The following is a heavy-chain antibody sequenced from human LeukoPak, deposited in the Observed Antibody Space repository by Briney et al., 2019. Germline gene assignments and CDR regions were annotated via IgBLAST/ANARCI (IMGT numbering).Heavy chain of an antibody. D-gene: IGHD3-10*01. CDR1: GGSISNYY. Sequence: SETLSPTCTVSGGSISNYYWSWIRQPPGKGLEWIGYIYYSGSTNYNPSLKSRVTISVDTISLDMSKKQFSLKLSSVTAADTAVYFCARHQVYGSGSLYYFDYWGQGTLVTVSS. V-gene: IGHV4-59*08. J-gene: IGHJ4*02. CDR2: IYYSGST. CDR3: ARHQVYGSGSLYYFDY.